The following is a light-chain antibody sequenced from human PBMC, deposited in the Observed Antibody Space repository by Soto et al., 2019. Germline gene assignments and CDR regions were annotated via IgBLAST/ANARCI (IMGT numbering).Light chain of an antibody. J-gene: IGKJ4*01. V-gene: IGKV3-15*01. CDR1: QSVSSN. CDR3: HQYGDWTGA. Sequence: EISMTQSPATLSVSPGERAALSCRASQSVSSNLAWYQQKPGQAPRLLIYGASTRATGVPARFSGSGSGTEFTLTISSLQTEDFAVYYCHQYGDWTGAFGGGTKVDIK. CDR2: GAS.